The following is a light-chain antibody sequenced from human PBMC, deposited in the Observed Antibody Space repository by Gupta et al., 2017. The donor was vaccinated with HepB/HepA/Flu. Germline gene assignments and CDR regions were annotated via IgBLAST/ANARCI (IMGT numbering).Light chain of an antibody. V-gene: IGLV2-14*03. J-gene: IGLJ1*01. Sequence: QSALTQPGSVSGSPGQSITISCTGTSSDIGAYNYVSLYQQHPGKVPKLMIYDVYNRPSGVSNRFSGSKSGNTASLTISGLQAEDEADYYCCSYTSRRSYVFGTGTKVTVL. CDR2: DVY. CDR1: SSDIGAYNY. CDR3: CSYTSRRSYV.